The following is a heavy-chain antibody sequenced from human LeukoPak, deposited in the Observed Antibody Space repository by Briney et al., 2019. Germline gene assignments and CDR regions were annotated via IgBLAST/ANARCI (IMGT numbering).Heavy chain of an antibody. CDR1: GGSISSYY. J-gene: IGHJ5*02. CDR2: IYYSGST. CDR3: ARGGYYGSGNDFRFDP. V-gene: IGHV4-59*01. D-gene: IGHD3-10*01. Sequence: SETLSLTCTVSGGSISSYYWSWIRQPPGKGLEWIGYIYYSGSTNYNPSLKSRVTISVETSKNQFSLKLKSVTAADTAVYYCARGGYYGSGNDFRFDPWGQGTLVTVSS.